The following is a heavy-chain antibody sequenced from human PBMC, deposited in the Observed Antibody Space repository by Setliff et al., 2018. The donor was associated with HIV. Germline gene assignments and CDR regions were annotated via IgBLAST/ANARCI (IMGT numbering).Heavy chain of an antibody. Sequence: PSETLSLTCTVSGGSSSTSDYYWGWIRQPPGKGLEWIGYIFYNGNTYSNPSLKSRVTISVDTSKNQFSLKLRSMTAADTAVYYCARHVKRYYYDTSGPYYMDVWGKGTTVTVSS. V-gene: IGHV4-39*01. J-gene: IGHJ6*03. CDR3: ARHVKRYYYDTSGPYYMDV. CDR1: GGSSSTSDYY. D-gene: IGHD3-22*01. CDR2: IFYNGNT.